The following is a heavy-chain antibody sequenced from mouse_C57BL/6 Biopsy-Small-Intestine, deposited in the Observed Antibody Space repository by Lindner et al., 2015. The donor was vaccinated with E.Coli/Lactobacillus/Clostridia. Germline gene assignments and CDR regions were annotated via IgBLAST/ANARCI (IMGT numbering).Heavy chain of an antibody. J-gene: IGHJ3*01. Sequence: VQLQESGPELVKPGASVKISCKASGYSFTGYYMHWVKQSPEKSLEWIGNINPRTGGTTYNQKFKAKATLTVDTSSSTAYMQLKSLTSEDSAVYYCAREGGYDGFAYWGQGTLVTVSA. CDR3: AREGGYDGFAY. CDR1: GYSFTGYY. CDR2: INPRTGGT. D-gene: IGHD2-14*01. V-gene: IGHV1-42*01.